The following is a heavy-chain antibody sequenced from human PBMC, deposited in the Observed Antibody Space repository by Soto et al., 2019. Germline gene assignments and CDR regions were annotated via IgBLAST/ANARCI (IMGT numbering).Heavy chain of an antibody. D-gene: IGHD6-6*01. J-gene: IGHJ5*02. CDR2: ISWNSGNI. V-gene: IGHV3-9*01. Sequence: EVQLVESGGGLVQPGRSLRLSCAASGFSFDGYAMNWVLQPAGKGLEWVSGISWNSGNIDYADSVKGRFTISRDNAKNSLYLQMNSLRAEDTALYYCVKASTYSSSQGWFDPWGQGTMVTVSS. CDR3: VKASTYSSSQGWFDP. CDR1: GFSFDGYA.